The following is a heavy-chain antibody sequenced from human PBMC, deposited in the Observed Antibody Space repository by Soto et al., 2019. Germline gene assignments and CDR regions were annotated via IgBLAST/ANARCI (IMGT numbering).Heavy chain of an antibody. CDR2: IYYSGST. Sequence: PSETLSLTCTVSGGSISSSSYYWGWIRQPPGKGLEWIGSIYYSGSTYYNPSLKSRVTISVDMSKNQFSLKLSPVTAADTAVYYCAIRRVLLWFGELTVDENFDYWGQGTLVTVSS. CDR3: AIRRVLLWFGELTVDENFDY. D-gene: IGHD3-10*01. V-gene: IGHV4-39*01. CDR1: GGSISSSSYY. J-gene: IGHJ4*02.